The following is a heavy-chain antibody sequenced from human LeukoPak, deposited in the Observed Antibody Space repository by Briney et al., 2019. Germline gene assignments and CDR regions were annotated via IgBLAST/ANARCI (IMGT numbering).Heavy chain of an antibody. CDR2: IYSGGST. V-gene: IGHV3-66*02. J-gene: IGHJ4*02. CDR1: GFTVSSNY. Sequence: GGSLRLSCAASGFTVSSNYMSWVRQAPGKGLEWVSVIYSGGSTYYADSAKGRFTISRDNSKNTLYLQMNSLRAEDTAVYYGARRYDFWSGYFDYWGQGTLVTVSS. D-gene: IGHD3-3*01. CDR3: ARRYDFWSGYFDY.